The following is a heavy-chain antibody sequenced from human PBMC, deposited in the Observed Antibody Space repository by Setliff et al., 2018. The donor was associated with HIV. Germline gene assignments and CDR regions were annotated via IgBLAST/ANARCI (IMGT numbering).Heavy chain of an antibody. Sequence: GASVKVSCKASGGTFSSFAISWVRQAPGQGLEWMGGIMPIFGSANYAQKFQGRVTITADASTSTAYMELISLRSEDTAVYYCARGGPLRFLEWLLSFFDYWGQGTLVTVSS. D-gene: IGHD3-3*01. CDR2: IMPIFGSA. J-gene: IGHJ4*02. V-gene: IGHV1-69*13. CDR1: GGTFSSFA. CDR3: ARGGPLRFLEWLLSFFDY.